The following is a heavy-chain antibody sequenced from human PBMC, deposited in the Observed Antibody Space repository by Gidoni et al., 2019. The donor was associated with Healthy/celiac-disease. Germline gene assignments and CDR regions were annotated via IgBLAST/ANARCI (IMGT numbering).Heavy chain of an antibody. Sequence: QVQLVQSGAEVKKPGSSVKVSCKASGCTFSSYAISWVRQAPGQGLEWMGRIIPILGIANYAQKFQGRVTITADKSTSTAYMELSSLRSEDTAVYYCARDSLYYYGMDVWGQGTTVTVSS. V-gene: IGHV1-69*04. CDR3: ARDSLYYYGMDV. J-gene: IGHJ6*02. CDR2: IIPILGIA. CDR1: GCTFSSYA.